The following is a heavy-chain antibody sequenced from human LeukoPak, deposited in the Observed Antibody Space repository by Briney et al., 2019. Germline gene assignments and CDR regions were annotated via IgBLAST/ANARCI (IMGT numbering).Heavy chain of an antibody. CDR3: ASFWSGYPTLDY. D-gene: IGHD3-3*01. V-gene: IGHV4-59*01. CDR1: GGSISSYY. Sequence: SETLSFTCTVSGGSISSYYWSWIRQPPGKGLEWSGYIYYSGGTNYNPSLKSRVTISVDTSKNPFSLKLSSVTAADTAVYYCASFWSGYPTLDYWGQGTLVTDSS. CDR2: IYYSGGT. J-gene: IGHJ4*02.